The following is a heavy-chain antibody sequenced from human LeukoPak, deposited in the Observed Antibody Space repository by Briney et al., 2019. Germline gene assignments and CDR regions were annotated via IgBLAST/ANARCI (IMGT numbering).Heavy chain of an antibody. CDR1: GYSFTSAA. Sequence: GESLKISCKGSGYSFTSAAIVWVRQMPGKGLEWMGIIFPGDSETRYSSSFQGQVTISADKSINTAYLQWTSLKASGTAMYYCARHMIGSVIPIDYWAQGTPVTVSS. CDR3: ARHMIGSVIPIDY. V-gene: IGHV5-51*01. J-gene: IGHJ4*02. D-gene: IGHD3-22*01. CDR2: IFPGDSET.